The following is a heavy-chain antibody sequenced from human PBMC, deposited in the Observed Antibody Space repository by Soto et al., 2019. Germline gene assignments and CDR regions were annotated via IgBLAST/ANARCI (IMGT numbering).Heavy chain of an antibody. V-gene: IGHV3-30*18. Sequence: GGSLRLSCVASGFTFSNYSMHWVRQAPGKGLGWVAVISSDGSEKYYLDSVRDRFTISRDNSKNTLYLQMNNLRPEDTAMYYCANYWTTLKTGFDFWGQGALVTVSS. D-gene: IGHD4-17*01. CDR3: ANYWTTLKTGFDF. CDR1: GFTFSNYS. J-gene: IGHJ4*02. CDR2: ISSDGSEK.